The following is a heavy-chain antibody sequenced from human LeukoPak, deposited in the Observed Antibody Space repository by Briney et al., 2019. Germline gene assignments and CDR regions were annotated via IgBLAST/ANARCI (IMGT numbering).Heavy chain of an antibody. CDR2: ISVYNGNT. Sequence: ASVTVSCKASGYAFTNYAISWVRQAPGQGLEWMGWISVYNGNTNYAQKLQSRVTMTADTSTTTAYMELRSLRSDDTAVYYCARGYCSSATCRHFDYWGQGALVTVSS. CDR3: ARGYCSSATCRHFDY. J-gene: IGHJ4*02. CDR1: GYAFTNYA. D-gene: IGHD2-2*01. V-gene: IGHV1-18*01.